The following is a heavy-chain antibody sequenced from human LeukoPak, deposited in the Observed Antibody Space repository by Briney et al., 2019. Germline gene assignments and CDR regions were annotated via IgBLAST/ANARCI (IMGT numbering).Heavy chain of an antibody. CDR3: TKDEV. Sequence: PGGSLRLSCAASGFTFSSHWMGWVRQTPGKGLEWVANIKHDGSQKSYVDSVKGRFTISRDNANNSLYLQMNSLRAEDMAVYYCTKDEVWGQGTLVTVPS. CDR2: IKHDGSQK. CDR1: GFTFSSHW. J-gene: IGHJ4*02. V-gene: IGHV3-7*01.